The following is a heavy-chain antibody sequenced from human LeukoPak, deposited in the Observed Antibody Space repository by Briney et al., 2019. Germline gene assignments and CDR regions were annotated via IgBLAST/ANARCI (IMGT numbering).Heavy chain of an antibody. J-gene: IGHJ6*02. Sequence: PSQTLSLTCAVSGGSISSGGYSWSWIRQPPGKGLEWIGYIYHSGSTYYNPSLKSRATISVDRSKNQFSLKLSSVTVADTAVYYCAREGSMESGMDVWGQGTTVTVSS. CDR3: AREGSMESGMDV. D-gene: IGHD3-10*01. V-gene: IGHV4-30-2*01. CDR2: IYHSGST. CDR1: GGSISSGGYS.